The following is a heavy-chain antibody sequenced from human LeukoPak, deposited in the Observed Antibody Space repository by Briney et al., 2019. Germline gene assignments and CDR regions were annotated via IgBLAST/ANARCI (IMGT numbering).Heavy chain of an antibody. CDR3: AKAARSGLLRGGYFDY. J-gene: IGHJ4*02. CDR1: GFTFSSYA. CDR2: ISGSGGST. D-gene: IGHD1-14*01. V-gene: IGHV3-23*01. Sequence: PGGSLRLSCAASGFTFSSYAMSWVRQAPGKGLEWVSAISGSGGSTYYADSVKGRFTISRDNSKNTLYLQMNSLRAEDTAVYYCAKAARSGLLRGGYFDYWGQGTLVTVSS.